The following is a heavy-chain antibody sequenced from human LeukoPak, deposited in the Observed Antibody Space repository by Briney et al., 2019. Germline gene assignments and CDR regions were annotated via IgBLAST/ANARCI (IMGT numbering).Heavy chain of an antibody. CDR3: ARTIVRYGRGLRNYYYMDV. J-gene: IGHJ6*03. CDR1: GGTFSSYA. CDR2: IIPILGTA. Sequence: SVKVSYKASGGTFSSYAISWVRQAPGQGLEWMGGIIPILGTANYAQKFQGRVTITADESTSTAYMELSSLRSEDTAVYYWARTIVRYGRGLRNYYYMDVWGKGTTVSVSS. V-gene: IGHV1-69*13. D-gene: IGHD3-10*01.